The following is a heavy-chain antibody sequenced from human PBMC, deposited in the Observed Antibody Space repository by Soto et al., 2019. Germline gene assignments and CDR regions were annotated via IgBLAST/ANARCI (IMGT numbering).Heavy chain of an antibody. V-gene: IGHV3-23*01. CDR2: ISGRGGST. CDR3: AKSSQHIRDGYTYDFFDY. D-gene: IGHD5-12*01. CDR1: GFTFSSYA. J-gene: IGHJ4*02. Sequence: EVQLLESGGGLVQPGGSLSLSCAASGFTFSSYAMSWVRQAPGKGLEWVSAISGRGGSTYYADSVKGPFTMSRDNSKNTLYLQMNSLRAEDTAINYCAKSSQHIRDGYTYDFFDYWGKGTLVTVSS.